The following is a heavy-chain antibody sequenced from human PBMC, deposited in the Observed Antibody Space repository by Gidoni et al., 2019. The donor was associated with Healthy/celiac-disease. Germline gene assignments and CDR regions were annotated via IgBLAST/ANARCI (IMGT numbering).Heavy chain of an antibody. CDR3: ARLAYSSSLRLFDY. V-gene: IGHV4-39*01. CDR2: IYYSGST. CDR1: GGSISSSSYY. D-gene: IGHD6-6*01. J-gene: IGHJ4*02. Sequence: QLQLQESGPGLVKPSETLSLTCTVSGGSISSSSYYWGWIRQPPGKGLDWIGSIYYSGSTYYNPSLKSRVTISVDTSKNQFSLKLSSVTAADTAVYYCARLAYSSSLRLFDYWGQGTLVTVSS.